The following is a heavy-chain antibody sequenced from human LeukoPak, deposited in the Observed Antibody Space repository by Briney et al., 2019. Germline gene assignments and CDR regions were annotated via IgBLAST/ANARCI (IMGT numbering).Heavy chain of an antibody. CDR1: GYTFNSYG. D-gene: IGHD4-23*01. CDR2: ISAYNGNT. J-gene: IGHJ6*02. CDR3: ARDGATVVSNYYYYYGMDV. Sequence: ASVKVSCKASGYTFNSYGISWVRQAPGQGLEWMGWISAYNGNTNYAQKLQGRVTMTTDTSTSTAYMELRSLRSDDTAVYYCARDGATVVSNYYYYYGMDVWGQGTTVTVSS. V-gene: IGHV1-18*01.